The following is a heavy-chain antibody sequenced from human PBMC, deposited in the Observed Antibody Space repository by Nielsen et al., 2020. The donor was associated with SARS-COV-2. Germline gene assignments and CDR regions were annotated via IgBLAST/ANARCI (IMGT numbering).Heavy chain of an antibody. J-gene: IGHJ6*02. CDR3: ARVPHYDFWSGLLGYYGMDV. CDR1: GFIFSSYA. Sequence: GKSLKISCAASGFIFSSYAMSWVRQAPGKGLEWVAVIWYDGSNKYYADSVKGRFTISRDNSKNTLYLQMNSLRAEDTAVYYCARVPHYDFWSGLLGYYGMDVWGQGTTVTVSS. D-gene: IGHD3-3*01. V-gene: IGHV3-33*08. CDR2: IWYDGSNK.